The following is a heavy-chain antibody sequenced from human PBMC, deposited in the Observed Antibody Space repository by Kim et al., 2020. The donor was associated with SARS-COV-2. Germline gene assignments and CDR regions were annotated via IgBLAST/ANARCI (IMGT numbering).Heavy chain of an antibody. CDR1: GGSISSGGYY. V-gene: IGHV4-31*03. CDR2: IYYSGST. CDR3: ARGQGLITMIVVVVGAFDY. J-gene: IGHJ4*02. D-gene: IGHD3-22*01. Sequence: SETLSLTCTVSGGSISSGGYYWSWIRQHPLKGLEWIGYIYYSGSTYYNPSLKSRVTISVDTSKNQFSLKLSSVTAADTAVYYYARGQGLITMIVVVVGAFDYWGQGTLVTVSS.